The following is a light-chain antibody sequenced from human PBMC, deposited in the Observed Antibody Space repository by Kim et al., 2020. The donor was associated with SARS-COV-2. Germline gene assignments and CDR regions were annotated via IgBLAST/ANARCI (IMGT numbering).Light chain of an antibody. V-gene: IGLV3-21*04. CDR3: QVWDSSSDHVV. J-gene: IGLJ2*01. CDR2: YDS. Sequence: YELTQPPSVSVAPGKTARITCGGNNIGSKSVHWYQQKPGQAPVLVIYYDSDRPSGIPERFSGSNSGNTATLTISRVEAGDEADYYCQVWDSSSDHVVFGGGTQLTVL. CDR1: NIGSKS.